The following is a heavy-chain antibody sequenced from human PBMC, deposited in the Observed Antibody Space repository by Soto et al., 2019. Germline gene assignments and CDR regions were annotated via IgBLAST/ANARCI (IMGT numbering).Heavy chain of an antibody. V-gene: IGHV1-18*04. CDR1: GYTFTSYG. CDR2: ISAYNGNT. D-gene: IGHD3-3*01. Sequence: ASVKVSCKASGYTFTSYGISWVRQAPGQGLEWMGWISAYNGNTNYAQKLQGRVTMTTDTSTSTAYVELRSLRSDDTAVYYCARDNPPGITIFGVVIIGMDVWGQGTTVTVSS. J-gene: IGHJ6*02. CDR3: ARDNPPGITIFGVVIIGMDV.